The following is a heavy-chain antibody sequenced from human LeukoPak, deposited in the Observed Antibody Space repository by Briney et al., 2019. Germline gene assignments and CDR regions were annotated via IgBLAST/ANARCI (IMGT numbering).Heavy chain of an antibody. CDR1: GGSISSSSYY. CDR3: ARESFRAAAAYYYYYYMDV. CDR2: IYYSGST. Sequence: SETLSLTCTVSGGSISSSSYYWGWIRQPPGKGLEWIGSIYYSGSTYYNPSLKSRVTISVDTSKNQFSLKLSSVTAADTAVYYCARESFRAAAAYYYYYYMDVWGKGTTVTISS. D-gene: IGHD6-13*01. V-gene: IGHV4-39*02. J-gene: IGHJ6*03.